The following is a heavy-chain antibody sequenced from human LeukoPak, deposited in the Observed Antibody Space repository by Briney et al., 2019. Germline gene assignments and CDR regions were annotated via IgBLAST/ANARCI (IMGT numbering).Heavy chain of an antibody. V-gene: IGHV1-2*02. Sequence: ASVKISCKATDYTFTGYYMHWLRQAPCQGLAWMGWINTNNGAINNAHRLQGRVTKTMHTSSRTTNLAANRLTESQAPGCECPRIRNTVSSSFDYWGQGTLVTVSS. CDR2: INTNNGAI. D-gene: IGHD4-17*01. J-gene: IGHJ4*02. CDR3: PRIRNTVSSSFDY. CDR1: DYTFTGYY.